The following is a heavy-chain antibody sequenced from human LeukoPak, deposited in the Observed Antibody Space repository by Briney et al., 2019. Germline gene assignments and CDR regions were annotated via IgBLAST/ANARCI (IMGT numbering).Heavy chain of an antibody. CDR3: AKRSLYGSGSSLYYFDY. CDR1: GFPYTCYA. J-gene: IGHJ4*02. Sequence: GGSVRLPCSASGFPYTCYAMRWVRQAPGKGRAWVSAINGSGGSTSYAASVKGRFTISRDNSKNTLYLQMNSLRAEDTAVYYCAKRSLYGSGSSLYYFDYWGQGTLVTVPS. V-gene: IGHV3-23*01. D-gene: IGHD3-10*01. CDR2: INGSGGST.